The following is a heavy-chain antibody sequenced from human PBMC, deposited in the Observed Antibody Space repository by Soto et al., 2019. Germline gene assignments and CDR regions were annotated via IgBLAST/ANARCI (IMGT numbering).Heavy chain of an antibody. Sequence: QVQLVQSGAEVKKPGASVKVSCKASGYTFTRYDINWVRQATGQGLEWMVWMNPNSGNTGYAPKFQGRVTMTRNTSITTAYMELSSLRSVDTAVYYCARGINYYDSGDDAFDIWGQGTMVTVSS. V-gene: IGHV1-8*01. CDR3: ARGINYYDSGDDAFDI. CDR1: GYTFTRYD. J-gene: IGHJ3*02. D-gene: IGHD3-10*01. CDR2: MNPNSGNT.